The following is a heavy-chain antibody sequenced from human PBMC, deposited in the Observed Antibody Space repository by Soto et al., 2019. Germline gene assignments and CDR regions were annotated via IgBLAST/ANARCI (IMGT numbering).Heavy chain of an antibody. CDR2: IYYSGST. CDR1: GGSISSNY. J-gene: IGHJ4*02. CDR3: ARARSSSSFIFDY. Sequence: QVQLQESGPGLVKPSETLSLTCTVSGGSISSNYWSWIRQPPGTGLEWIGYIYYSGSTNYNPSLKSRVTISVDPAKNQFSLKLSSVTAADTDVYYCARARSSSSFIFDYWGQGTLVTVSS. V-gene: IGHV4-59*01. D-gene: IGHD6-6*01.